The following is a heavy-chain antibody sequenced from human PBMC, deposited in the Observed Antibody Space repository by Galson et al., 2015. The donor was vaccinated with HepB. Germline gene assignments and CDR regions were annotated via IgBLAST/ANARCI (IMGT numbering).Heavy chain of an antibody. CDR1: GFNFGTYD. CDR2: ISFDGNKK. D-gene: IGHD1-26*01. CDR3: ARGGWGVGVGHTLWFSFDA. Sequence: SLRLSCAASGFNFGTYDMHWVRQAPGKGLQWVAVISFDGNKKDYTDSVKGRFTVSRDNSRNMLFLQMNSLRAGDTAVYFCARGGWGVGVGHTLWFSFDAWGQGSLVTVSS. J-gene: IGHJ5*02. V-gene: IGHV3-33*05.